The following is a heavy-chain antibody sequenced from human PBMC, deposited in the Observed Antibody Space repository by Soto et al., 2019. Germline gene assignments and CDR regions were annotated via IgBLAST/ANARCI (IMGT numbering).Heavy chain of an antibody. J-gene: IGHJ4*02. CDR2: IYYSGST. Sequence: SETLSLTCTVSGGSLSSYYWSWIRQPPGKGLEWIGYIYYSGSTNYNPSLKSRVTISVDTSKNQFSLKLSSVTAADTAVYYCATMIDPLYYFDYWGQGTLVTVSS. D-gene: IGHD3-22*01. CDR1: GGSLSSYY. CDR3: ATMIDPLYYFDY. V-gene: IGHV4-59*01.